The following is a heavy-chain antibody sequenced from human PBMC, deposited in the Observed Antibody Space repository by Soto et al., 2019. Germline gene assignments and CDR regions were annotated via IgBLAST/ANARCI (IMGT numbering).Heavy chain of an antibody. CDR1: GFTFSSYA. D-gene: IGHD6-19*01. CDR2: ISYDGSNK. Sequence: SGGSLRLSCAASGFTFSSYAMHWVRQAPGKGLEWVAVISYDGSNKYYADSVKGRFTISRDNSKNTLYLQMNSLRAEDTAVYYCARDLIAVAVLYYYYGMDLLGQGTTVTVSS. J-gene: IGHJ6*02. V-gene: IGHV3-30-3*01. CDR3: ARDLIAVAVLYYYYGMDL.